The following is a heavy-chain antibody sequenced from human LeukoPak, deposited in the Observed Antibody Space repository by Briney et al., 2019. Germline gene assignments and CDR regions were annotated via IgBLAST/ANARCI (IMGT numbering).Heavy chain of an antibody. CDR3: AGADDSSGYYKDFDY. Sequence: SEILSLTCAVYGGSLSGYYWSRIRQPPGKGLEWIGEINHSGGTNYNPSLKSRVTISEDTSNNQFSLKLNSVTAADTAVYYCAGADDSSGYYKDFDYWGQGTLVTVSS. D-gene: IGHD3-22*01. V-gene: IGHV4-34*01. CDR1: GGSLSGYY. J-gene: IGHJ4*02. CDR2: INHSGGT.